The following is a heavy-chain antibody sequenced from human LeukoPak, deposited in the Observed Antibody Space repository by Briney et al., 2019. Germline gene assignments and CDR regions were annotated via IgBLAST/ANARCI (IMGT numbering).Heavy chain of an antibody. Sequence: SETLSLTCTVSGGSMNNYYWTWIRQSAGKALEWIGRVYSSGDANYNPSLKSRVSMSVDASNSQFSLKLNSVTAADTAVYFCARKGVSAPAGTFDIWGRGTLVTVSS. V-gene: IGHV4-4*07. CDR1: GGSMNNYY. J-gene: IGHJ3*02. CDR3: ARKGVSAPAGTFDI. CDR2: VYSSGDA. D-gene: IGHD2-8*01.